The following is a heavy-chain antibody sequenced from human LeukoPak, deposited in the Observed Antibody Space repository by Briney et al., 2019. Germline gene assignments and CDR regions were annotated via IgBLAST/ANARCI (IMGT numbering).Heavy chain of an antibody. CDR1: GFTFSDYY. D-gene: IGHD3-10*01. CDR3: ARGGGSGTYYPGDY. J-gene: IGHJ4*02. Sequence: GGSLRLSCAASGFTFSDYYMSWIRQAPGKGLEWVSVIYSGGNIYYADSVKGRFTLSRDNSKNTLYLQMNSLRAEDTAVYYCARGGGSGTYYPGDYWGQGTLVTVSS. V-gene: IGHV3-53*01. CDR2: IYSGGNI.